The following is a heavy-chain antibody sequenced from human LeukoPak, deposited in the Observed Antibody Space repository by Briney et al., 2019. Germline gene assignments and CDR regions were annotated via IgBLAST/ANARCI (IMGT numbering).Heavy chain of an antibody. CDR1: GFTFSTYA. J-gene: IGHJ4*02. CDR3: AKDIAVAGTTFDY. D-gene: IGHD6-19*01. Sequence: PGGSLRLSCAASGFTFSTYAMNWVRQAPGKGLEWVSVVSGGGATTNYADSVKGRFTISRDNSKNTVHLQMNSLRAEDTAVYYCAKDIAVAGTTFDYWGQGTLVTVSS. CDR2: VSGGGATT. V-gene: IGHV3-23*01.